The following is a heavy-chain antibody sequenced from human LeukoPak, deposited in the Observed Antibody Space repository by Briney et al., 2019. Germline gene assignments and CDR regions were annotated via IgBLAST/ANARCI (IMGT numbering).Heavy chain of an antibody. D-gene: IGHD3-9*01. CDR1: GGSISSGGYS. CDR3: ASGRYYDILTGDPYYYYGMDV. V-gene: IGHV4-30-2*01. CDR2: IYHSGST. J-gene: IGHJ6*02. Sequence: SETLSLTCAVSGGSISSGGYSWSWIRQPPGKGLEWIGYIYHSGSTYYNPSLKSRVTISVDRSKNQFSLKLSSVTAADTAVYYCASGRYYDILTGDPYYYYGMDVWGQGTTVTVSS.